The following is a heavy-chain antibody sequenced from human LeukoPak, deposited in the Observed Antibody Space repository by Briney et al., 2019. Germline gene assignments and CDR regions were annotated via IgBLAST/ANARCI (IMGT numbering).Heavy chain of an antibody. CDR2: INHSGST. Sequence: SETLSLTCAVYVGSFSGYYWSWLRQPPGKGLEWVGEINHSGSTNYNPSLKSRVTISVDTSKNQFSLKLSSVTAADTAVYYCARDPRFPTSPNYYGSGSYLDYWGQGNLVTVS. CDR1: VGSFSGYY. D-gene: IGHD3-10*01. J-gene: IGHJ4*02. CDR3: ARDPRFPTSPNYYGSGSYLDY. V-gene: IGHV4-34*01.